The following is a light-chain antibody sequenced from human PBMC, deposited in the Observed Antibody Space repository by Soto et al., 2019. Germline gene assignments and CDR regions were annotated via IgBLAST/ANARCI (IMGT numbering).Light chain of an antibody. V-gene: IGKV1-5*03. CDR2: TAS. Sequence: DIQMTQSPSTLSASVGDRVTITCRASQGISPWLAWYQQKPGKAPKLLIYTASNLESGVPSRFSGSGSGTEFTLTISSLQPDDFATYYCQQYNSYSSLTFGQGTRLEI. CDR3: QQYNSYSSLT. CDR1: QGISPW. J-gene: IGKJ5*01.